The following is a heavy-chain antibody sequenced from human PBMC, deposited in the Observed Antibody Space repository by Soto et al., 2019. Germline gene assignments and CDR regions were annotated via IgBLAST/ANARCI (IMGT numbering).Heavy chain of an antibody. V-gene: IGHV3-23*01. CDR3: LKYGGNYIDS. CDR1: GFTFSGYA. J-gene: IGHJ4*02. D-gene: IGHD3-10*01. CDR2: IIGSSGRT. Sequence: GGSLRLSCVASGFTFSGYAMGWVRQAPGKGLEWVSSIIGSSGRTFYSDSVKGRFTISRDNSKNTMYLQMNSLRAEDTAVYHCLKYGGNYIDSWGQGTLVTVSS.